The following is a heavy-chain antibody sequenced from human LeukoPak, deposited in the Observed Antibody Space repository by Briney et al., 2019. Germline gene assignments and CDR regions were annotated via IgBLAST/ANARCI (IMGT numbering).Heavy chain of an antibody. Sequence: GGSLRLSCAASGFTFSSYSMNWVRQAPGKGLEWVSSISSSSSYIYYADSVKGRFTISRDNAKNSLYLQMSSLRAEDTAVYYCARDGEYCSSTSCYIGMDVWGQGTTVTVSS. CDR1: GFTFSSYS. D-gene: IGHD2-2*02. J-gene: IGHJ6*02. CDR3: ARDGEYCSSTSCYIGMDV. CDR2: ISSSSSYI. V-gene: IGHV3-21*01.